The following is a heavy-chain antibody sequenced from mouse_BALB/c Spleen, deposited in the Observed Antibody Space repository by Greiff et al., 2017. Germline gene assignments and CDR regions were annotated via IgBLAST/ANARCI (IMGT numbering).Heavy chain of an antibody. CDR2: IDPAHGNT. D-gene: IGHD2-1*01. Sequence: VQLKESGAELVKPGASVKLSCTASGFNIKDTYMHWVKQRPEQGLEWIGRIDPAHGNTKYDPKFQGKATITADTSSNTAYLQLSSLTSEDTAVYYCASGGNSFAYWGQGTLVTVSA. CDR1: GFNIKDTY. CDR3: ASGGNSFAY. V-gene: IGHV14-3*02. J-gene: IGHJ3*01.